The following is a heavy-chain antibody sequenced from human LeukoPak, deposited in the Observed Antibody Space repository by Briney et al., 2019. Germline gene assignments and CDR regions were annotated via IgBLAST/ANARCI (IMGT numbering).Heavy chain of an antibody. D-gene: IGHD3-9*01. CDR1: GYTFTGYY. Sequence: ASLKVSCKASGYTFTGYYMHWVRQAPGQGLEWMGWINPNSGGTNYAQKFQGWVTMTRDPSLSTAYKELSRLRSHDTAVYYWARGPRPYFDILTGPKIDAFDIWGQGTMVTVSS. CDR2: INPNSGGT. V-gene: IGHV1-2*04. CDR3: ARGPRPYFDILTGPKIDAFDI. J-gene: IGHJ3*02.